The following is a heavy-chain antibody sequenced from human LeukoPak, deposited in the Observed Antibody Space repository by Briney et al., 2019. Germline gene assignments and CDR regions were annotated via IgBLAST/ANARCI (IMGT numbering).Heavy chain of an antibody. CDR2: INAGNVNT. CDR3: ARRLGGVWSRPHNWFDP. CDR1: GYTFTSYA. Sequence: ASVKVSCKASGYTFTSYAMHWVRQAPGQRLEWMGWINAGNVNTKYSQKFQGRVTITRDTSASTAYMELSSLRSEDTAVYYCARRLGGVWSRPHNWFDPWGQGTLVTVSS. V-gene: IGHV1-3*01. D-gene: IGHD3-16*01. J-gene: IGHJ5*02.